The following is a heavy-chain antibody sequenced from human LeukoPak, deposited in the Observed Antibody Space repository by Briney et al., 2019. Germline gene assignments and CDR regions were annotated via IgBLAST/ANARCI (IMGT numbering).Heavy chain of an antibody. J-gene: IGHJ4*02. D-gene: IGHD3-10*01. Sequence: PGGSLRLSCAASGFTFSSYGMSWVRQAPGKGLEWVSAISGSGGSTYYADSVKGRFTISRDNSKNTLYLQMNSLRAEDTAVYYCAKVYYYGSGSSLFDYWGQGALVTVSS. CDR1: GFTFSSYG. CDR2: ISGSGGST. V-gene: IGHV3-23*01. CDR3: AKVYYYGSGSSLFDY.